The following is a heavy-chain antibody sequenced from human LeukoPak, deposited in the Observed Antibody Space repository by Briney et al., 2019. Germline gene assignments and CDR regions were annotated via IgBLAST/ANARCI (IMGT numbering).Heavy chain of an antibody. V-gene: IGHV3-53*01. J-gene: IGHJ4*02. CDR2: IYSGGST. CDR1: GFTVSSNY. D-gene: IGHD2-2*01. CDR3: AKVPTGVVSGYYFDY. Sequence: QAGGSLRLSCAASGFTVSSNYMSWVRQAPGKGLEWVSVIYSGGSTYYADSVKGRFTISRDNSKNTLYLQMNSLRAEDTAVYYCAKVPTGVVSGYYFDYWGQGTLVTVSS.